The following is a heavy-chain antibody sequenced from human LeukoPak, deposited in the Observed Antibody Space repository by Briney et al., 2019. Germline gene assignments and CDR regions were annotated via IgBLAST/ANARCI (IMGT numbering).Heavy chain of an antibody. CDR3: ARETLTYFYDSGSRH. J-gene: IGHJ4*02. Sequence: GGSLRLSCAASGFTFSSYAMHWVRQAPGKGLEWVAVIWYDGSNKYYADSVKGRFTISRDNSKNTLYLQMNSLRAEDTAVYYCARETLTYFYDSGSRHWGQGTLVTASS. D-gene: IGHD3-10*01. V-gene: IGHV3-33*01. CDR1: GFTFSSYA. CDR2: IWYDGSNK.